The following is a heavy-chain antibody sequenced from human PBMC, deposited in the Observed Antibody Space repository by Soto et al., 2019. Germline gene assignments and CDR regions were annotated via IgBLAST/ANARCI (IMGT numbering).Heavy chain of an antibody. J-gene: IGHJ5*02. Sequence: PSETLSLTCTVSGGSISSSSYYWGWIRQPPGKGLEWIGSIYYSGSTYYNPSLKSRVTISVDTSKNQFSLKLSSVTAADTAVYYCARHARNYYGSGSPNWLDPWGQGTLVTVSS. V-gene: IGHV4-39*01. CDR1: GGSISSSSYY. CDR2: IYYSGST. CDR3: ARHARNYYGSGSPNWLDP. D-gene: IGHD3-10*01.